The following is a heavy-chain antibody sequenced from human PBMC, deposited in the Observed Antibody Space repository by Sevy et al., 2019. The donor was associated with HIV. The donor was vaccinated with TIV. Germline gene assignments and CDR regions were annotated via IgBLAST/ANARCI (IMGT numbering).Heavy chain of an antibody. D-gene: IGHD2-8*01. CDR3: ARVAVSYCTNDCYHRFDY. CDR2: ISYDGTHK. CDR1: GFSFSHYA. J-gene: IGHJ4*02. V-gene: IGHV3-30-3*01. Sequence: GSLRLSCAASGFSFSHYAFLWVRQAPGKGLEWVSLISYDGTHKYYADSVKGRFTISRDNSKNTLFLQMTNMKPDDTAVYYCARVAVSYCTNDCYHRFDYWGQGTLVTVSS.